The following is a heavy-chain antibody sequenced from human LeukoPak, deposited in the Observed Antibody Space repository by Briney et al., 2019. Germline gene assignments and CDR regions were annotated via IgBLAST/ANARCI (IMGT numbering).Heavy chain of an antibody. CDR1: GLTFSSYG. CDR2: IRYNGNNQ. V-gene: IGHV3-30*02. D-gene: IGHD3-10*01. Sequence: GGTLRLSCAASGLTFSSYGMHWVRQAPGKGLEWVAFIRYNGNNQYYADSVKGRFTISRDNSKNTLYLQMNSLKGDDTAVYYCAKDSAYYYIDVWGKGTTVIISS. CDR3: AKDSAYYYIDV. J-gene: IGHJ6*03.